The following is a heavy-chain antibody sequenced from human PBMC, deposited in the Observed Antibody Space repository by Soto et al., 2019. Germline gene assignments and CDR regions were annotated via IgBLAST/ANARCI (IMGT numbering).Heavy chain of an antibody. CDR1: GYTFIDYY. CDR2: ISPRSGGT. CDR3: ARPPGYICDWYYFDL. J-gene: IGHJ4*02. V-gene: IGHV1-2*02. D-gene: IGHD3-9*01. Sequence: GASVKASCKTSGYTFIDYYMHWVRQAPGQGFEWMGRISPRSGGTNYAQKFQGRVTMTWDTSLNTAYMELSSLISEDTAVYYCARPPGYICDWYYFDLWGQGTLVTVSS.